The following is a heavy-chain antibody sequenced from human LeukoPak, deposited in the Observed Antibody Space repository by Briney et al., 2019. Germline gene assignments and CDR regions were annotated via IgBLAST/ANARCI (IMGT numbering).Heavy chain of an antibody. J-gene: IGHJ5*02. CDR2: ITAYNGNT. Sequence: GASVKVSCKASGYTLTSYGISWVRQAPGQGLEWMGWITAYNGNTNYAQKFQGRVTMTTDTSTSTAYMELRSLRSDDTAVYYCARHNSGWYVWFDPWGQGTLVTVSS. CDR3: ARHNSGWYVWFDP. D-gene: IGHD6-19*01. CDR1: GYTLTSYG. V-gene: IGHV1-18*01.